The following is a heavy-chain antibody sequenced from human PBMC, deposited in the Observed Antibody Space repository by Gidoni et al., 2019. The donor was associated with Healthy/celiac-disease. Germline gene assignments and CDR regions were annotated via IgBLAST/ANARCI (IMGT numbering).Heavy chain of an antibody. CDR2: ISSGGST. CDR1: GCTVSSNY. J-gene: IGHJ6*02. V-gene: IGHV3-53*04. Sequence: EVQLVESGGGLVQRGGSLRLSCAASGCTVSSNYMSWVRQAPGKGLGWVSVISSGGSTYYAASVKGRFTISIHNFKNTLYLQMNSLRAEDTAVYYCARFRYSYGWPYYYGMDFWGQGTTVTVSS. D-gene: IGHD5-18*01. CDR3: ARFRYSYGWPYYYGMDF.